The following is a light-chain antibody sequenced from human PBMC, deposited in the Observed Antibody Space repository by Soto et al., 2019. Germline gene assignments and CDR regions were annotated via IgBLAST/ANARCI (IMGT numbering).Light chain of an antibody. CDR3: QQYGSSPRIT. Sequence: IGLTLSPGPLFLSPGERATLSCRASQSVSSSYLAFYQQKPGQAPRLXXYGASSRANGIPARFSGSGSGTDLTLTISRLEPEDFAVYYCQQYGSSPRITFGQGTRLEIK. J-gene: IGKJ5*01. V-gene: IGKV3-20*01. CDR2: GAS. CDR1: QSVSSSY.